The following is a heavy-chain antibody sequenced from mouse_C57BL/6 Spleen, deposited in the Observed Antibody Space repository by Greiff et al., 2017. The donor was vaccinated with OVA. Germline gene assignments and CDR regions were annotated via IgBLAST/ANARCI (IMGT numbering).Heavy chain of an antibody. CDR2: INPSTGGT. V-gene: IGHV1-42*01. J-gene: IGHJ2*01. CDR3: ARVLDY. CDR1: GYSFTGYY. Sequence: EVMLVESGPELVKPGASVKISCKASGYSFTGYYMNWVKQSPEKSLEWIGEINPSTGGTTYNQKFKAKATLTVDKSSSTAYMQLKSLTSEDSAVYYCARVLDYWGQGTTLTVSS.